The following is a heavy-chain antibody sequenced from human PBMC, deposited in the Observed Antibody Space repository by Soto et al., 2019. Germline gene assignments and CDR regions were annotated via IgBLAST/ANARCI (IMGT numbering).Heavy chain of an antibody. D-gene: IGHD6-13*01. CDR2: IYPGDSET. V-gene: IGHV5-51*01. J-gene: IGHJ4*02. CDR1: GYSFSSYW. Sequence: GESLKISCKGSGYSFSSYWIAWVRQMPGKGLEWMGIIYPGDSETRYSPSFQGQVTISADKSISTAYLQWSSLKASDTGMYYCARPDGYGSSRVDYWGQGTLVTVSS. CDR3: ARPDGYGSSRVDY.